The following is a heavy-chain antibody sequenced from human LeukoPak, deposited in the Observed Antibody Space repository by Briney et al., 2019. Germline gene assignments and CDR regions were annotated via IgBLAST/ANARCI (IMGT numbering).Heavy chain of an antibody. J-gene: IGHJ4*02. D-gene: IGHD6-19*01. V-gene: IGHV3-21*01. CDR1: GFTFSSYS. CDR3: ARDLAGYSSGWTPTDY. CDR2: ISSSSSYI. Sequence: GGSLRLSCAAAGFTFSSYSMNWVRQAPGKGLEWVSSISSSSSYIYYADSVKGRFTISRDNAKNSLYLQMNSLRAEDTAVYYCARDLAGYSSGWTPTDYWGQGTLVTVSS.